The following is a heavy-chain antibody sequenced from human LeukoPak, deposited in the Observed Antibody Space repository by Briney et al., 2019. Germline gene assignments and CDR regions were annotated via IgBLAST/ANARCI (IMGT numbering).Heavy chain of an antibody. CDR3: AKDRSYGGNHPPDY. CDR1: GFTFSSYG. CDR2: ISYDGSNK. J-gene: IGHJ4*02. V-gene: IGHV3-30*18. D-gene: IGHD4-23*01. Sequence: GGSLRLSCAASGFTFSSYGMHWVRQAPGKGLEWVAVISYDGSNKYYADSVKGRFTISRDNSKNTLYLQMNSLRAEDTAVYYCAKDRSYGGNHPPDYWGQGTLVTVSS.